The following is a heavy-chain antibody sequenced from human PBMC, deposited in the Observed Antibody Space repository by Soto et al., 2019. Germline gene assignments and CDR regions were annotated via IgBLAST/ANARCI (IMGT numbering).Heavy chain of an antibody. CDR3: AREAFGKSGTYYGSHHDY. Sequence: PSETLSLTCAVSGSSVSSAYYWGWIRQPPGKGLEWIATIYHDGSTYYNPSPESRVTISLDMSKNQFSLKVRSVTAADTALYFCAREAFGKSGTYYGSHHDYWGQGILVTVSS. V-gene: IGHV4-38-2*02. D-gene: IGHD1-26*01. CDR1: GSSVSSAYY. CDR2: IYHDGST. J-gene: IGHJ4*02.